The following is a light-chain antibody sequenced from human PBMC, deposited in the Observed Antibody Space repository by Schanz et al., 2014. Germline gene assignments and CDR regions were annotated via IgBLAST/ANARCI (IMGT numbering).Light chain of an antibody. Sequence: SYELTQPPSVSAAPGQTATITCGAYNIRTKSVHWYQKRPGQAPLLVVYDDKDRPSGIPERFSGSNSENTATLTISRVEAGDEADYYCQVWDSPTDQVVFGGGTKLTVL. V-gene: IGLV3-21*02. J-gene: IGLJ2*01. CDR1: NIRTKS. CDR3: QVWDSPTDQVV. CDR2: DDK.